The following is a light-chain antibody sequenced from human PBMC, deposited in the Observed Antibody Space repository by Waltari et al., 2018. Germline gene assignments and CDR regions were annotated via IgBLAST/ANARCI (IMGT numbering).Light chain of an antibody. V-gene: IGLV2-8*01. CDR2: EVS. CDR3: SSYAGSNNLV. J-gene: IGLJ2*01. Sequence: QSALTQPPSASGSPGQSVTISCTGTSSDVGGYNYVSWYQQHPGKAPKLMISEVSKRPSGVPDRFSVSKSGNTASLTVSGLQAEDEADYYCSSYAGSNNLVFGGGTKLTVL. CDR1: SSDVGGYNY.